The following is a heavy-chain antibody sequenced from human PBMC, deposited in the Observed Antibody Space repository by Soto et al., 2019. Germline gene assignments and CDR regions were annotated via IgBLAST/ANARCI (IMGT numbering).Heavy chain of an antibody. D-gene: IGHD3-22*01. CDR1: GFTFSSYG. Sequence: PGGSLRLSCTASGFTFSSYGFHWVRQAPGRGLEWVAVISNDGGNKYYADSVKGRFTISRDNSANTLFLQLNSLRAEDTAVYYCAKDPYYYDSSGYFDYWGQGTLVTVSS. J-gene: IGHJ4*02. CDR3: AKDPYYYDSSGYFDY. CDR2: ISNDGGNK. V-gene: IGHV3-30*18.